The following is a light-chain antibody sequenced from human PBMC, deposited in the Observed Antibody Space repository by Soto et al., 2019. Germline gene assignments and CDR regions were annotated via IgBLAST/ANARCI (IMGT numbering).Light chain of an antibody. J-gene: IGLJ1*01. V-gene: IGLV2-14*01. Sequence: QPASVSGSPGQSITISCTGTSNDVGGYNYVSWYQQHPGKAPKLMIYEVNNRPSEVSNRFSGSKSGNTASLTISGLQPEDEADYYCNSYTSRYTFVLGTGTKVTVL. CDR1: SNDVGGYNY. CDR3: NSYTSRYTFV. CDR2: EVN.